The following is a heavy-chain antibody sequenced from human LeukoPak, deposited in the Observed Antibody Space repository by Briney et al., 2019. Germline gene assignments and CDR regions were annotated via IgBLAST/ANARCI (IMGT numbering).Heavy chain of an antibody. V-gene: IGHV3-23*01. CDR2: ILAGGAT. Sequence: PGGSLRLSCAASGFTFSKYAMNWVRRAPGKGLEWVSAILAGGATYYADPVKGRFTISRDSSTNTLYLQMNSLRVDDTAIYYCAKLYRYYFDYWGQGTLITVSS. D-gene: IGHD3-10*01. J-gene: IGHJ4*02. CDR1: GFTFSKYA. CDR3: AKLYRYYFDY.